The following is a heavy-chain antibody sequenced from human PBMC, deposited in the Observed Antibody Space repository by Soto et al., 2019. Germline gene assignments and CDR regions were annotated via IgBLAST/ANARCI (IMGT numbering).Heavy chain of an antibody. CDR2: INPNSGGT. CDR3: AIAVAGYNWFDP. CDR1: GYTFTSYY. Sequence: ASVKVSFKASGYTFTSYYMHWVRQAPGQGLEWMGWINPNSGGTNYAQKFRGWVTMTRDTSISTAYMELSRLRSDDTAVYYCAIAVAGYNWFDPWGQGTLVTVSS. J-gene: IGHJ5*02. V-gene: IGHV1-2*04. D-gene: IGHD6-19*01.